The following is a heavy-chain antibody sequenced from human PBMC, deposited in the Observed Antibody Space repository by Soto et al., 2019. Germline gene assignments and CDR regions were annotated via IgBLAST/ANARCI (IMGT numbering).Heavy chain of an antibody. Sequence: ASVKVSCKASGYTSTGYYMHWVRQAPGQGLEWMGWINPNSGGTNYAQKFQGWVTMTRDTSISTAYMELSRLRSDDTAVYYCAREPRGWYSLKPHRYGMDVWGQGTTVTVSS. V-gene: IGHV1-2*04. CDR3: AREPRGWYSLKPHRYGMDV. D-gene: IGHD6-19*01. J-gene: IGHJ6*02. CDR2: INPNSGGT. CDR1: GYTSTGYY.